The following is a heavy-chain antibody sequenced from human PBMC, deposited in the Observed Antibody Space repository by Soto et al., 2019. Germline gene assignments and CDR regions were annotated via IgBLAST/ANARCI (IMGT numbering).Heavy chain of an antibody. D-gene: IGHD3-3*01. J-gene: IGHJ5*02. CDR3: ARSGFLKWPSITP. CDR2: IIPIIGTA. CDR1: GGTFSSYA. V-gene: IGHV1-69*06. Sequence: SVKVSCKASGGTFSSYAISWVRQAPGQGLEWVGGIIPIIGTANNAQKFQGRVTITADTSTSTAYMELKSLRSDGTAVYYCARSGFLKWPSITPWGQGTLVTV.